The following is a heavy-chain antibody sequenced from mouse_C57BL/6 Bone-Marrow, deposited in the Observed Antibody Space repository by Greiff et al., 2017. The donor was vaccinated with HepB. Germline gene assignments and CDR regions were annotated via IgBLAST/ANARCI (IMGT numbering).Heavy chain of an antibody. J-gene: IGHJ2*01. V-gene: IGHV1-59*01. D-gene: IGHD3-2*02. Sequence: QVQLQQPGAELVRPGTSVKLSCKASGYTFTSYWMPWVKQRPGQGLEWIGVIDPSDSYTNYNQKFKGKATLTVDTSSSTAYMQLSSLTSEDAAVYYCARGGQLMPIFDFCGQGTTLTVSS. CDR1: GYTFTSYW. CDR2: IDPSDSYT. CDR3: ARGGQLMPIFDF.